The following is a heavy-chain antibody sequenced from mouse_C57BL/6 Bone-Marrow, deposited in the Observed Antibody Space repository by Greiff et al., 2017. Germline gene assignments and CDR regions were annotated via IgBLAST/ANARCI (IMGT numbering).Heavy chain of an antibody. D-gene: IGHD2-4*01. CDR2: ILTGSGST. V-gene: IGHV1-9*01. J-gene: IGHJ3*01. CDR1: GYTFTGYW. CDR3: ARADYRPVFAY. Sequence: QVQLQQSGAELMKPGASVKLSCKATGYTFTGYWIEWVKQRPGHGLEWIGEILTGSGSTNYNDKFKGKATFTADTSSNTAYMQSSSLTTEDSAIYYCARADYRPVFAYWGQGTLVTVSA.